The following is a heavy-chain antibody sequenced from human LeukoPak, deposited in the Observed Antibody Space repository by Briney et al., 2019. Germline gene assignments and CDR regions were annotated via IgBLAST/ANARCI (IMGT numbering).Heavy chain of an antibody. CDR2: ISYDGSNK. D-gene: IGHD3-10*01. J-gene: IGHJ4*02. Sequence: GGSLRLSCAASGFTFSSYAMHWVRQAPGKGLEWVAVISYDGSNKFYADSVKGRFTLSRDNSKNTLYLQMNSLRIEDTAAYYCGRGSVGFGELNYWGQGTLVTVSS. CDR3: GRGSVGFGELNY. V-gene: IGHV3-30-3*01. CDR1: GFTFSSYA.